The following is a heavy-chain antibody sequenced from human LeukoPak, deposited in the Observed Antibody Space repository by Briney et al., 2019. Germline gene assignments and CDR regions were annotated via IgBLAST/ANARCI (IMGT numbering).Heavy chain of an antibody. V-gene: IGHV3-48*03. J-gene: IGHJ6*03. CDR1: GFTFSSYE. D-gene: IGHD1-26*01. CDR2: ISGSGTTI. Sequence: PGGSLRLSCAASGFTFSSYEMNWVRQAPGKGLEWVSYISGSGTTIYSADSVKGRFTISRDNAKNSLYLQMNSLRAEDTAVYYCARDPYSGAYYEGYYYYYMDVWGKGTTVTVSS. CDR3: ARDPYSGAYYEGYYYYYMDV.